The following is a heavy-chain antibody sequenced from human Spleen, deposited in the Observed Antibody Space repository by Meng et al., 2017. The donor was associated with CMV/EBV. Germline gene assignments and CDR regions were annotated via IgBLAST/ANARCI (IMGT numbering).Heavy chain of an antibody. Sequence: SCKAAGYTFTAHYFHWVRQAPGQGLEWMGWIHPHRGDTNYAQQFQGRVTLTRDTSINTGYMELTRLTSDDTAVYYCARDNNWGPDYWGQGTLVTVSS. V-gene: IGHV1-2*02. D-gene: IGHD7-27*01. CDR1: GYTFTAHY. CDR2: IHPHRGDT. J-gene: IGHJ4*02. CDR3: ARDNNWGPDY.